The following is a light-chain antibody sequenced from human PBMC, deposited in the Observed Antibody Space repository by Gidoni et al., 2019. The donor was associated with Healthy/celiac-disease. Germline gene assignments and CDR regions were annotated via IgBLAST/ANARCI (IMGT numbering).Light chain of an antibody. CDR3: QQYNSYSWT. V-gene: IGKV1-5*03. J-gene: IGKJ1*01. Sequence: DIHMTQSPSTLSASVGDRVTITCRASQSISSWLAWYQQKPGKAPKLLIYKASSLESGVQSRFSGSGSGTEFTLTISSLQPDDFATYYCQQYNSYSWTFGQGTKVEIK. CDR2: KAS. CDR1: QSISSW.